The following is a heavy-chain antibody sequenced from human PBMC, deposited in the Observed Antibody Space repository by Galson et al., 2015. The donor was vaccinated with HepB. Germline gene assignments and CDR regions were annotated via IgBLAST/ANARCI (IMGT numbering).Heavy chain of an antibody. D-gene: IGHD6-19*01. V-gene: IGHV3-21*01. J-gene: IGHJ6*02. CDR3: AAFHSSGWQGSDYYYYGMDV. CDR1: GFTFSSYS. CDR2: ISSSSYI. Sequence: SLRLSCAASGFTFSSYSMNWVRQAPGKGLEWVSSISSSSYIYYADSVKGRFTISRDNAKNSLYLQMNSLRAEDTAVYYCAAFHSSGWQGSDYYYYGMDVWGQGTTVTVSS.